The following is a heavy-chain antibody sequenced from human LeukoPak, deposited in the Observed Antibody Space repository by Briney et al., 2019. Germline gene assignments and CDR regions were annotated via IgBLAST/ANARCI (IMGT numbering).Heavy chain of an antibody. D-gene: IGHD6-19*01. Sequence: GGSLRLSCAASGFTFSIYEMNWVRQAPGKGLEWVSYISGGSGTIYYADSVKGRFTISRDDAKNSVYLQMNSMRVDDTAVYYCARGWRSSGYPDYFDYWGQGTLVTVSS. J-gene: IGHJ4*02. CDR3: ARGWRSSGYPDYFDY. V-gene: IGHV3-48*03. CDR1: GFTFSIYE. CDR2: ISGGSGTI.